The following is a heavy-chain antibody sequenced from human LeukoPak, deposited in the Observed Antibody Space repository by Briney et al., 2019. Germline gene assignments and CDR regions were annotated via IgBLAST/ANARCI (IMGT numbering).Heavy chain of an antibody. V-gene: IGHV1-8*01. D-gene: IGHD3-10*01. J-gene: IGHJ5*02. Sequence: ASVKVSCKASGYTFTSYDINWVRQATGQGLEWMGWMNPNSGNTGYAQKFQGRVTMTRNTSISTAYMELSSLRSEDTAVYYCARGIPRVRGLPSGFDPWGQGTLVTVSS. CDR1: GYTFTSYD. CDR3: ARGIPRVRGLPSGFDP. CDR2: MNPNSGNT.